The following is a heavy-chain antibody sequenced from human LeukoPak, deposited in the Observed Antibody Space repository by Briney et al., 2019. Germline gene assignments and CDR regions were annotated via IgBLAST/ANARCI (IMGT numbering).Heavy chain of an antibody. V-gene: IGHV1-8*01. J-gene: IGHJ5*02. CDR3: VRGLYSGYKITEFDP. D-gene: IGHD5-12*01. CDR2: MDPQNGNT. Sequence: ASVTVSCKASGYVFTSYGINWVRQAPGQGLEGMGWMDPQNGNTGSAQKFQGRVTMTRDTSMSTAYMELSSLTSEDTAVYYCVRGLYSGYKITEFDPWGQGTLVTVSS. CDR1: GYVFTSYG.